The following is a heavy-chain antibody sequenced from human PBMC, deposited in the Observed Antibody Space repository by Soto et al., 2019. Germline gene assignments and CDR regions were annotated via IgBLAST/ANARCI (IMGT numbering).Heavy chain of an antibody. D-gene: IGHD3-10*01. CDR3: ARVSGSYYYGMDV. CDR1: WGNIRSSNW. V-gene: IGHV4-4*02. Sequence: PSETIPHTNAVSWGNIRSSNWWRSVSKPPGKGLEWIGEIYHSGSTNYNPSLKSRVTISVDKSNNQFSLTLSSVTAADTAVYYCARVSGSYYYGMDVWGQGTTVTVSS. CDR2: IYHSGST. J-gene: IGHJ6*02.